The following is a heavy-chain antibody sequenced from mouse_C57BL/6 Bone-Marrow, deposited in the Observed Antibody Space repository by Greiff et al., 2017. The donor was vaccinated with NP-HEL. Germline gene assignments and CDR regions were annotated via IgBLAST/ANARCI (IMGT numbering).Heavy chain of an antibody. Sequence: QVQLKESGPGLVQPSQSLSITCTVSGFSLTSYGVHWVRQPPGKGLEWLGVIWSGGSTDYNAAFISRLSISKDNSKSQVFFKMNSLQADDTAINYCAKSRLGLYAMDYWGQGTSVTVSS. V-gene: IGHV2-4*01. CDR3: AKSRLGLYAMDY. J-gene: IGHJ4*01. CDR2: IWSGGST. CDR1: GFSLTSYG. D-gene: IGHD3-2*02.